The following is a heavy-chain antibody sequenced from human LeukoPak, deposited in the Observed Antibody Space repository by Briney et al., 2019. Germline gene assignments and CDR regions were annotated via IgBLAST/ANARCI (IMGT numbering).Heavy chain of an antibody. J-gene: IGHJ4*02. V-gene: IGHV3-33*01. CDR2: IWYDGSNK. CDR3: ARDSIDYYDSSGYSFLLDY. Sequence: GGSLRLSCAASGFTFSSYGMHWVRQAPGKGLEWGAVIWYDGSNKYYADSVKGRFTISRDNSKNTLYLQMNSLRAEDTAVYYCARDSIDYYDSSGYSFLLDYWGQGTLVTVSS. D-gene: IGHD3-22*01. CDR1: GFTFSSYG.